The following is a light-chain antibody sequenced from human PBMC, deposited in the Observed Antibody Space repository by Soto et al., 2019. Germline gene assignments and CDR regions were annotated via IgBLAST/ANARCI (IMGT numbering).Light chain of an antibody. V-gene: IGKV4-1*01. CDR2: WAS. J-gene: IGKJ5*01. CDR3: QQYYSTPGIT. CDR1: QSVLYSSNNKNY. Sequence: DIVMTQSPDSLAVSLGERATINCKSSQSVLYSSNNKNYLAWYQEKPGQPPKLLIYWASTRESGVPDRFSGSGSGTDFTLTISSLQAEDVAVYYYQQYYSTPGITFGQGTRLEIK.